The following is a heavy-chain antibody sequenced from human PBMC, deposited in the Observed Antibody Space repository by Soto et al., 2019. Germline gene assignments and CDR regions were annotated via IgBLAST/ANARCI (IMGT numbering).Heavy chain of an antibody. CDR3: AKDMVGYCSNVNCHISDF. Sequence: QVQLMESGGDVVQPGRSLRLSCAASGFSFSTYGMHWVRQAPGKGLEWVALISHDGSNKQYAESVKGRFTISRDNSKNTVHLQMSSLRTGDAAVYYCAKDMVGYCSNVNCHISDFWGQGTQVTVPS. J-gene: IGHJ4*02. CDR2: ISHDGSNK. CDR1: GFSFSTYG. V-gene: IGHV3-30*18. D-gene: IGHD2-8*01.